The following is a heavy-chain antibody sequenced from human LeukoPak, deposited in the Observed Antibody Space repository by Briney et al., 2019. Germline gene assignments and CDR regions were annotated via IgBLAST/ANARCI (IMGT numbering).Heavy chain of an antibody. CDR3: ARDPRSGSVNFDY. J-gene: IGHJ4*02. CDR1: GFTVSSNY. D-gene: IGHD6-19*01. CDR2: IYRDGST. Sequence: GGSLRLSCAASGFTVSSNYMSWVRQAPGKGLEWVSVIYRDGSTFYADSVKGRLTISRDNFKNTLYLQMNRLRAEDTAVYYCARDPRSGSVNFDYWGQGTLVTVSS. V-gene: IGHV3-53*01.